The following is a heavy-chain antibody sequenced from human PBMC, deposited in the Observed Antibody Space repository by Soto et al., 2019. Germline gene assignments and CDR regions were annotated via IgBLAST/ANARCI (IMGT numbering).Heavy chain of an antibody. CDR1: GFTFSTYA. V-gene: IGHV3-30-3*01. CDR3: ARDELMYSTSERLDL. CDR2: ISDDGNKR. D-gene: IGHD6-6*01. J-gene: IGHJ5*02. Sequence: QVQLVESGGGVVQPGRSLRLSCAASGFTFSTYAMHWVRQAPGKGLEWVALISDDGNKRYYAHSVKGRFTISRDNAKNTLYLQMNSLRPEDTAVYYCARDELMYSTSERLDLWGQGTLVTVSS.